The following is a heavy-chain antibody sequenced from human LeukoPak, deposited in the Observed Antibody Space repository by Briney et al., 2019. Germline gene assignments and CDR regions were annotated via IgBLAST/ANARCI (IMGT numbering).Heavy chain of an antibody. CDR2: IIPIFGTA. D-gene: IGHD1-26*01. V-gene: IGHV1-69*06. CDR1: GGTFSSYA. CDR3: ATGLSGSYYVFDY. Sequence: EASVKVSCKASGGTFSSYAISWVRQAPGQGLEWMGGIIPIFGTANYAQKFQGRVTMTEDTSTDTAYMELSSLRSEDTAVYYCATGLSGSYYVFDYWGQGTLVTVSS. J-gene: IGHJ4*02.